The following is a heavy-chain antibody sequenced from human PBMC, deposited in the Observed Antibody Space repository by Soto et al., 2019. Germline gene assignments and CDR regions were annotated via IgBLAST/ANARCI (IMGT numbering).Heavy chain of an antibody. Sequence: QVQLVQSGAEVKKPGASVKVSCKASGYTFTSYGISWVRQAPGQGLEWMGWISAYNGNTNYAQKLQDRVTMTTDTATSTAYMERRSLRYDDTAVYYCARLTGGIAAAGMYGMDVWGQGTTVTVSS. J-gene: IGHJ6*02. D-gene: IGHD6-13*01. CDR1: GYTFTSYG. V-gene: IGHV1-18*01. CDR2: ISAYNGNT. CDR3: ARLTGGIAAAGMYGMDV.